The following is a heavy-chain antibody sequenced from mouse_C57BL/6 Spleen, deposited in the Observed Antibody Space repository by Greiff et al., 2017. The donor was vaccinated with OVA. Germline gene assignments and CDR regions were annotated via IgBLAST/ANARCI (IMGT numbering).Heavy chain of an antibody. CDR2: IRSKSNNYAT. V-gene: IGHV10-1*01. CDR3: VRQSSYWYFDV. D-gene: IGHD1-3*01. J-gene: IGHJ1*03. CDR1: GFSFNTYA. Sequence: DVPLVESGGGLVQPKGSLKLSCAASGFSFNTYAMNWVRPAPGKGLEWVARIRSKSNNYATYYADSVKDRFTISRDDSESMLYLQMNNLKTEDTAMYYCVRQSSYWYFDVWGTGTTVTVSS.